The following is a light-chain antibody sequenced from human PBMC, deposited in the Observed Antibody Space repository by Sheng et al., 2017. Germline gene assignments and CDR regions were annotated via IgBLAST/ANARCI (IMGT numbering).Light chain of an antibody. V-gene: IGKV1-5*03. CDR3: QQSNSYSRGYS. CDR2: KAS. Sequence: DIQMTQSPSTLSASVGDRVTITCRASQSISSWLAWYQQKPGKAPNLLIYKASSLESGVPSRFSGSGSGTEFTLTISSLQPDDFATYYCQQSNSYSRGYSFGQGTKLEIK. CDR1: QSISSW. J-gene: IGKJ2*03.